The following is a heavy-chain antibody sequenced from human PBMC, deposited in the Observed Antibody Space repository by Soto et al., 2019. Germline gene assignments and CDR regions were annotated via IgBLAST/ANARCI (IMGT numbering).Heavy chain of an antibody. CDR2: THHSGRT. CDR1: GGSMSSSNW. CDR3: ARGYYDSSGYYTWFDP. D-gene: IGHD3-22*01. J-gene: IGHJ5*02. Sequence: SETLSLTCTVSGGSMSSSNWWNWVRQPPGKGLEWIGETHHSGRTNYNPSLKSRVTISVDKSKNHFSLKLSSVTAADTAVYYCARGYYDSSGYYTWFDPWGQGTLLTVS. V-gene: IGHV4-4*02.